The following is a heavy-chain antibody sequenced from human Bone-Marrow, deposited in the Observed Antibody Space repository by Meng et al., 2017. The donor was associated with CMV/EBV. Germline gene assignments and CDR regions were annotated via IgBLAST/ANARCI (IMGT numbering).Heavy chain of an antibody. D-gene: IGHD3-22*01. CDR2: IKQDGSEK. J-gene: IGHJ6*01. V-gene: IGHV3-7*01. CDR3: AKRGDSSGTYAMDV. Sequence: GGSLRLSCAASGFTFSSYWMSWVRQAPGKGLEWVANIKQDGSEKYYVDSVKGRFTISRDNAKNSLYLQMNSLRAEDTAVYYCAKRGDSSGTYAMDVWGQGTTVTCSS. CDR1: GFTFSSYW.